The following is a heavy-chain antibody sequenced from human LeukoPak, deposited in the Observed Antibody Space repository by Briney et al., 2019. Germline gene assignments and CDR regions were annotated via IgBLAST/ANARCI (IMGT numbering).Heavy chain of an antibody. CDR3: ARGYYDSSGYSPFDY. J-gene: IGHJ4*02. CDR2: IIPIFGTA. Sequence: GASVKVSCKASGGTFSSYAISWVRQAPGQGLEWMGRIIPIFGTANYAQKFQGRVTITTDESTSTAYMELSSLRSEDTAVYYCARGYYDSSGYSPFDYWGQGTLVTVSS. V-gene: IGHV1-69*05. CDR1: GGTFSSYA. D-gene: IGHD3-22*01.